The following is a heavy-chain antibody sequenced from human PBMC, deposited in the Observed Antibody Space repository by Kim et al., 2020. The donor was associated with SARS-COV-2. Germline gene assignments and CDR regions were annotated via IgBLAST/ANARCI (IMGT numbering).Heavy chain of an antibody. V-gene: IGHV1-3*01. CDR3: ARERFGGSFDY. CDR1: GFTFSDYA. D-gene: IGHD3-10*01. J-gene: IGHJ4*02. CDR2: INAGSGNT. Sequence: ASVKVSCKASGFTFSDYAMYWVRQAPGQRLEWMGWINAGSGNTRYSQKFQGRVTITWDTSASTAYMDLTSLRFEDTAVYYCARERFGGSFDYWGQESLVTVSS.